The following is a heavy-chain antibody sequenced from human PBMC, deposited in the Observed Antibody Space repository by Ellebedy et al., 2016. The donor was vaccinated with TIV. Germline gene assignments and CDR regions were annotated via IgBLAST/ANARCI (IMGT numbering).Heavy chain of an antibody. CDR3: ANDIGFSNSRSWSPDY. Sequence: PGGSLRLSCAASGFTFDAYAMHWVRQAPGKGLEWVSGLSWNSGTIGYADSVKGRFTISSDNAKNSLYLQMTSLRTEDTALYYCANDIGFSNSRSWSPDYWGQGTLVTVSS. D-gene: IGHD6-13*01. CDR1: GFTFDAYA. J-gene: IGHJ4*02. CDR2: LSWNSGTI. V-gene: IGHV3-9*01.